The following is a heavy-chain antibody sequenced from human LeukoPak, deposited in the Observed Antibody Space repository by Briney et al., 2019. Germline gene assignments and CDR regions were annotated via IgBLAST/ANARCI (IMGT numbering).Heavy chain of an antibody. Sequence: SETLSLTCTVSGGSISSRTYYWAWIRQPPGKGLEWIGSVNYSGKLTYNPSLKSRVTVSLDTSRNQFSLTLSSVTAADTAVYYCARDFGDWRTDYWGQGTLVTVSS. CDR2: VNYSGKL. CDR1: GGSISSRTYY. J-gene: IGHJ4*02. D-gene: IGHD2-21*02. V-gene: IGHV4-39*07. CDR3: ARDFGDWRTDY.